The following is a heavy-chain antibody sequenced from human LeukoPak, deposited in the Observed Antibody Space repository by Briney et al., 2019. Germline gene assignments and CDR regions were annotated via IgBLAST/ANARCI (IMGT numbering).Heavy chain of an antibody. V-gene: IGHV3-48*01. CDR3: ARDRRYSSSWYYLENWFDP. J-gene: IGHJ5*02. Sequence: TGGSLRLSCAASGFTFSSYSMNWVRQAPGKGLEWVSYISSSSSTIYYADSVKGRFTISRDNAKNSLYLQMNSLRAEDTAVYYCARDRRYSSSWYYLENWFDPWGQGTLVTVSS. CDR2: ISSSSSTI. CDR1: GFTFSSYS. D-gene: IGHD6-13*01.